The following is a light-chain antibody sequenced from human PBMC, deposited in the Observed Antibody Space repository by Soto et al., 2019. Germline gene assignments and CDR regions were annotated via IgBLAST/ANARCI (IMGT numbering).Light chain of an antibody. CDR3: QQYGSSPGT. Sequence: IVMTLSPATLSVSTGERATLSCRASQSVSSDLAWYQHKPGQAPRLLICGASTRATGIPARFSGRGSGTDFTLTISRLEPEDFAVYYCQQYGSSPGTFGQRTKVDIK. V-gene: IGKV3-15*01. CDR2: GAS. CDR1: QSVSSD. J-gene: IGKJ1*01.